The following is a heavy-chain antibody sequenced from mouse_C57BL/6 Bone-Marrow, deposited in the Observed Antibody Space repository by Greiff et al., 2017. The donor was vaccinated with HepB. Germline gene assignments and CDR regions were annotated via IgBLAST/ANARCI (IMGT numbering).Heavy chain of an antibody. J-gene: IGHJ4*01. CDR1: GFSLTSYG. V-gene: IGHV2-2*01. CDR2: IWSGGST. CDR3: ARFYVSSYYAMDY. D-gene: IGHD1-1*01. Sequence: VQVVESGPGLVQPSQSLSITCTVSGFSLTSYGVHWVRQSPGKGLEWLGVIWSGGSTDYNAAFISRLSISKDTSKSQVFVKMNSLQADDTAIYYCARFYVSSYYAMDYWGQGTSVTVSS.